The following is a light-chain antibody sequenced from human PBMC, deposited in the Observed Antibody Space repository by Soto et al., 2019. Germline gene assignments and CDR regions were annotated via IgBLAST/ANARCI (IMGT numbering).Light chain of an antibody. CDR3: QQYLSTPWT. V-gene: IGKV3-20*01. J-gene: IGKJ1*01. CDR1: QSVSSN. CDR2: DSS. Sequence: ERVITQSPSTLSVSPVERATLSCSASQSVSSNLALYQQKPGQAPRLLIYDSSNRATGIPDRFSGSGSGTDFTLTITRLEPGDFAVYFCQQYLSTPWTFGQGTKVDIK.